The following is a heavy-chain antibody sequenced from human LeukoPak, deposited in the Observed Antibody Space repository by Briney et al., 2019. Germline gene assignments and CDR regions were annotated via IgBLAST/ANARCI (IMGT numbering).Heavy chain of an antibody. Sequence: GESLKISCKGSGYSFTSYWIGWVRQMPGKGLEWMGIIYPGDSDTRYSPSFQGQVTISADKSISTAYLQWSSLKASDTAMYYCARHGGLYCSSTSCYGNDAFDIWGQGTMVTVSS. CDR2: IYPGDSDT. J-gene: IGHJ3*02. V-gene: IGHV5-51*01. D-gene: IGHD2-2*01. CDR3: ARHGGLYCSSTSCYGNDAFDI. CDR1: GYSFTSYW.